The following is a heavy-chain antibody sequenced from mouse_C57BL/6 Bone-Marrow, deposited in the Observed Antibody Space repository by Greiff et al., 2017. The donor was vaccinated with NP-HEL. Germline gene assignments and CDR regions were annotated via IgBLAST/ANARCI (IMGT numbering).Heavy chain of an antibody. CDR1: GYTFTSYD. CDR3: ATYYFDY. J-gene: IGHJ2*01. Sequence: VQLQQSGPELVKPGASVKLSCKASGYTFTSYDINWVQQRPGQGLEWIGWIYPRAGSTKYNEKFKGKATLTVDKSSSTAYMELHSLTSEDSAVYFCATYYFDYWGQGTTLTVSS. V-gene: IGHV1-85*01. CDR2: IYPRAGST.